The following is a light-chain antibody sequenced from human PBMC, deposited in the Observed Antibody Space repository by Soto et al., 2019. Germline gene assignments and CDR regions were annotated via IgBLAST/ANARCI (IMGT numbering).Light chain of an antibody. Sequence: QSALTQPASVSGSPGQSITISCTGTSSDVGGYDYVSWYQQHPGKAPKLMIYGVSNRPSGVSNRFSASKSGNTASLTISGLQAEDEADYYCSSYTSSSTHVIFGGGTKVTVL. V-gene: IGLV2-14*01. CDR2: GVS. CDR1: SSDVGGYDY. J-gene: IGLJ2*01. CDR3: SSYTSSSTHVI.